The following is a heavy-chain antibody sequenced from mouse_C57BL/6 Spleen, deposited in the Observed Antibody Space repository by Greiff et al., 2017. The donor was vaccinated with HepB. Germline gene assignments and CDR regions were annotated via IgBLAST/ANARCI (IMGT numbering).Heavy chain of an antibody. D-gene: IGHD2-4*01. CDR1: GYSITSDY. J-gene: IGHJ3*01. CDR2: ISYSGST. V-gene: IGHV3-8*01. Sequence: EVQLLESGPGLAKPSQTLSLTCSVTGYSITSDYWNWIRKFPGNKLEYMGYISYSGSTYYNPSLKSRISITRDTSKNQYYLQLNSVTTEDTATYYCASSYYDEGAWFAYWGQGTLVTVSA. CDR3: ASSYYDEGAWFAY.